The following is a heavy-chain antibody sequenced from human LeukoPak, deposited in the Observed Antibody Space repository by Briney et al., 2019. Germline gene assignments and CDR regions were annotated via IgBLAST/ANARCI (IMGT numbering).Heavy chain of an antibody. CDR2: ITSSSTYM. CDR1: GFTFNSYN. J-gene: IGHJ4*02. D-gene: IGHD3-10*01. CDR3: AKDRSSLLWFGEDY. V-gene: IGHV3-21*01. Sequence: PGGSLRLSCAASGFTFNSYNMNWVRQAPGKGLEWVSSITSSSTYMYYADSVKGRFTISRDNAKNSLYLQMNSLRAEDTAVYYCAKDRSSLLWFGEDYWGQGTLVTVSS.